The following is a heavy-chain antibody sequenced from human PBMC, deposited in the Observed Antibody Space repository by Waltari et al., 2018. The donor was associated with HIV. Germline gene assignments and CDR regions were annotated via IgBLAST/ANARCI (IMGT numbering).Heavy chain of an antibody. CDR3: ARDRSSSWLDYNYMDV. D-gene: IGHD6-13*01. Sequence: QVQLQQSGPGVVTPSQTLSLTCAISGDRVSNNNVAWYWIRQSPSRGHGWLGRTYLSSKWYNDYADSVKGRINIKADTAKNHFSLQLNSVTPDDTAVYYCARDRSSSWLDYNYMDVWGKGITVAVSS. V-gene: IGHV6-1*01. CDR1: GDRVSNNNVA. CDR2: TYLSSKWYN. J-gene: IGHJ6*03.